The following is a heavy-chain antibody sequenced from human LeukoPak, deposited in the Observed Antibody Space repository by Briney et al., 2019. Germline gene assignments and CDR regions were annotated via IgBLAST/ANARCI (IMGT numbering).Heavy chain of an antibody. Sequence: PGGSLRLSCAASGFTFRSYGMHWVRQAPGKGLEWVAFIRYDGNNKYYADSVKGRFTISRDNAKNSLYLQMNSLRAEDTAVYYCAREMLATLEDYWGQGTLVTVSS. CDR3: AREMLATLEDY. CDR2: IRYDGNNK. V-gene: IGHV3-30*02. CDR1: GFTFRSYG. J-gene: IGHJ4*02. D-gene: IGHD2-8*01.